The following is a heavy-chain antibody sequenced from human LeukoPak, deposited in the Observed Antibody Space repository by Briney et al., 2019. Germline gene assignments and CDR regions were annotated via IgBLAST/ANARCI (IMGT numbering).Heavy chain of an antibody. CDR2: MYLSGTT. Sequence: SETLSLTCAVYGGSFSGYYWSWIRQPPGKGLEWIGEMYLSGTTHSNPSVRSRVTISIDKSKNQFFLNLSSVTAADTAVYYCAGLVGRYSSGLYYYYFDYWGQGTLVTVSS. J-gene: IGHJ4*02. CDR3: AGLVGRYSSGLYYYYFDY. CDR1: GGSFSGYY. D-gene: IGHD3-22*01. V-gene: IGHV4-34*01.